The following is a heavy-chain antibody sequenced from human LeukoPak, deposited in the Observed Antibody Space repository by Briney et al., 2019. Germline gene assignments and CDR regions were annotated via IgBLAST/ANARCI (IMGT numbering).Heavy chain of an antibody. CDR2: IRYDGSNK. CDR3: AKESAGRSYPYYFDY. Sequence: PGGSLRLSCAASGFTLSSYGMHWVRQAPGKGLEWVAFIRYDGSNKYYADSVKGRFTISRDNSKNTLYLQMNSLRAEDTAVYYCAKESAGRSYPYYFDYWGQGTLVTVFS. D-gene: IGHD3-16*01. J-gene: IGHJ4*02. V-gene: IGHV3-30*02. CDR1: GFTLSSYG.